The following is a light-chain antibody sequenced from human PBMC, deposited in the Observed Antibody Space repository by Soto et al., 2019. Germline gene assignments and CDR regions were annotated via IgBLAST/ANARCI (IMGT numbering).Light chain of an antibody. CDR3: QTWDTGARVV. CDR2: LSSDGSH. Sequence: QLVLTQSPSASASLGASVKLTCTLSSGHSSYAIAWHQQQPEKGPRYLMKLSSDGSHSKGDGIPDRCSGSSSGAERYLPISSLQSEDEADYYCQTWDTGARVVFGGGTKLTVL. CDR1: SGHSSYA. J-gene: IGLJ2*01. V-gene: IGLV4-69*01.